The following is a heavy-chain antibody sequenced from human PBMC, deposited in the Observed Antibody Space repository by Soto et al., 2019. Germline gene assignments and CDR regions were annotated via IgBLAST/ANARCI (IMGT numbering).Heavy chain of an antibody. V-gene: IGHV3-23*01. D-gene: IGHD6-13*01. J-gene: IGHJ6*02. CDR3: AXSGHKAAAGTYYYGMDV. CDR1: GFTFSSYA. CDR2: IGGSGGST. Sequence: GGSLRLSCAASGFTFSSYAMSWVRQAPGKGLEWVSAIGGSGGSTYYADSVKGRFTISRDNSKNTLYLQMNSLRAEDTAVYYCAXSGHKAAAGTYYYGMDVWGQGTTVTVSS.